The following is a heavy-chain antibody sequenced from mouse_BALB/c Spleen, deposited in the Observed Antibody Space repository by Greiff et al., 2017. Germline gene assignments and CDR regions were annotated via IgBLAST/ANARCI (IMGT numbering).Heavy chain of an antibody. Sequence: EVHLVESGGGLVQPGGSLKLSCAASGFTFSSYTMSWVRQTPEKRLEWVAYISNGGGSTYYPDTVKGRFTISRDNAKNTLYLQMSSLKSEDTAMYYCARGNSYAMDDWGQGTSVTVSS. CDR3: ARGNSYAMDD. J-gene: IGHJ4*01. V-gene: IGHV5-12-2*01. CDR1: GFTFSSYT. CDR2: ISNGGGST.